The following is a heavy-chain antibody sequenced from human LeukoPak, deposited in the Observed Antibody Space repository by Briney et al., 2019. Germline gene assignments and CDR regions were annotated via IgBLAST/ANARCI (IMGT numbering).Heavy chain of an antibody. CDR3: ASGPAGTHFDY. CDR1: GFTFSSYD. J-gene: IGHJ4*02. CDR2: IGTAGDT. V-gene: IGHV3-13*04. D-gene: IGHD6-13*01. Sequence: PGGSLRLSCAASGFTFSSYDMHWVRQATGKGLEWVSGIGTAGDTYYGGSVKGRFTISRENVKNSLYLQMNSLRAEDTAVYYCASGPAGTHFDYWGQGTLVTVSS.